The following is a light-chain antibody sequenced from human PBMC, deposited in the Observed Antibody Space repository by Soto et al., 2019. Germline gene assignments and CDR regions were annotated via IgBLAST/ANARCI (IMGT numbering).Light chain of an antibody. J-gene: IGKJ4*01. CDR3: QHYGSSPLT. Sequence: EIVLTQSPGTLSLSPGDRATLSCRASESLGSSYLAWYQQKPGQAPRLLIYSGSSRAAGIPDRFSGSGSATDSTPPISPLEPEFFAVYSCQHYGSSPLTFGGGPKVDIK. CDR2: SGS. CDR1: ESLGSSY. V-gene: IGKV3-20*01.